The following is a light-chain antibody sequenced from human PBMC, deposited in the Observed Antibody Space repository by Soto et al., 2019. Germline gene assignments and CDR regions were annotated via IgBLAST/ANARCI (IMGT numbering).Light chain of an antibody. V-gene: IGKV3D-15*01. CDR1: QSIRSN. J-gene: IGKJ5*01. CDR3: QQYNNWPAIT. CDR2: GAS. Sequence: EIVMTQSPATLSVSLGEITTLSCRASQSIRSNLAWYQQKPGQAPRLLIYGASTRVTGIPPRFSGSGSGTEFTLTISSLQSEDFAVYYCQQYNNWPAITFGQGTRLEIK.